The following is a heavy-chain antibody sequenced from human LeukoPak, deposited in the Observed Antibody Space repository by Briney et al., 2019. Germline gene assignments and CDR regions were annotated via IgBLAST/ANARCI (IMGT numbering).Heavy chain of an antibody. V-gene: IGHV1-2*06. CDR1: GYTFTGYY. D-gene: IGHD6-19*01. J-gene: IGHJ4*02. Sequence: ASAKVSCKASGYTFTGYYMHWVRQAPGQGLEWMGRINPNSGGTNYAQKFQGRVTMTRDTSISTAYMELSRLRSDDTAVYYCVLLSIAVAGIPDYWGQGTLVTVSS. CDR2: INPNSGGT. CDR3: VLLSIAVAGIPDY.